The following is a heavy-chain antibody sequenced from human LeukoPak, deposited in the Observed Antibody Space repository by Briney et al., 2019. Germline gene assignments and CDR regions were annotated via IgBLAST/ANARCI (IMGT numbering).Heavy chain of an antibody. CDR1: GFSLSTSGVR. D-gene: IGHD6-13*01. Sequence: SGPTLVNPTQTLTLTCTFSGFSLSTSGVRVSWIRQPPGKALEWLARIDWDDDKFYSTSLKTRLTISKDTSKNQVVLTMTNMDPVDTATYYCARQQSPGWFDPWGQGTLVTVSS. V-gene: IGHV2-70*04. CDR3: ARQQSPGWFDP. CDR2: IDWDDDK. J-gene: IGHJ5*02.